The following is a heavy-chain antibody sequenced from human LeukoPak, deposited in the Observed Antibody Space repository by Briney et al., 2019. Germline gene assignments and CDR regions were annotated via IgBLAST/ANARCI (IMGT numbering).Heavy chain of an antibody. J-gene: IGHJ6*03. D-gene: IGHD3-3*01. V-gene: IGHV1-18*01. CDR1: GYTFTSYG. CDR2: ISAYNGNT. CDR3: ARDEYDFWSGYYYMDV. Sequence: ASATVSCKASGYTFTSYGISWVRQAPGQGLEWMGWISAYNGNTNYAQKLQGRVTMTTDTSTSTAYMELRSLRSDDTAVYYCARDEYDFWSGYYYMDVWGKGTTVTVSS.